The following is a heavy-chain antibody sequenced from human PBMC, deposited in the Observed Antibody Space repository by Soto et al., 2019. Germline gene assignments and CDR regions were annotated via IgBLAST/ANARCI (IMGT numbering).Heavy chain of an antibody. D-gene: IGHD3-10*01. J-gene: IGHJ6*02. CDR2: IDPSDSYT. Sequence: PGESLKISCKGSGYSFTSYWISWVRQMPGKGLEWMGRIDPSDSYTNYSPSFQGHVTISADKSISTAYLQWSSLKASDTAMYYCARQYDSGGSGRYYYGMDVWGQGTTVTVSS. CDR3: ARQYDSGGSGRYYYGMDV. CDR1: GYSFTSYW. V-gene: IGHV5-10-1*01.